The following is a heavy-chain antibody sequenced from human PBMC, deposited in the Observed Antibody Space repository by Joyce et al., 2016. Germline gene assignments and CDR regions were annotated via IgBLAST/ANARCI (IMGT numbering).Heavy chain of an antibody. CDR2: LDPEDGET. J-gene: IGHJ4*02. CDR1: GDTLTELS. D-gene: IGHD3-16*01. CDR3: AGGIGSTFDY. Sequence: QVQLVQSGAEVKKPGASVRVSCKVSGDTLTELSMHWVRQAPGKGLEWMGGLDPEDGETIYAQKFQGRVTMTEDTSTDIAYMELSSLRSDDTAVYYCAGGIGSTFDYWGQGTLVTVSS. V-gene: IGHV1-24*01.